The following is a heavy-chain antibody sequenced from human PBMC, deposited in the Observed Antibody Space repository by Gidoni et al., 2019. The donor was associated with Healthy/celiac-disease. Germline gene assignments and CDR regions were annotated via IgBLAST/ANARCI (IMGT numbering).Heavy chain of an antibody. CDR3: ARDPRPEQWQPLNWFDP. CDR1: GYTFTSYG. J-gene: IGHJ5*02. CDR2: ISAYNGNT. V-gene: IGHV1-18*01. D-gene: IGHD6-19*01. Sequence: QVQLVQSGAEVKKPGASVKVSCQASGYTFTSYGISWVRQAPGQGLEWMGWISAYNGNTNYAQKLQGRVTMTTDTSTSTAYMELRSLRSDDTAVYYCARDPRPEQWQPLNWFDPWGQGTLVTVSS.